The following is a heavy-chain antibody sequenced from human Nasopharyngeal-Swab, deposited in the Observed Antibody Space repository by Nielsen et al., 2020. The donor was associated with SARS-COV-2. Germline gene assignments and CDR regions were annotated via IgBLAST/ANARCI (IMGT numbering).Heavy chain of an antibody. CDR3: AKGANTMIVVVILDY. CDR1: GFTFSSYS. J-gene: IGHJ4*02. CDR2: ISWNSGST. D-gene: IGHD3-22*01. V-gene: IGHV3-9*01. Sequence: SLKISCAASGFTFSSYSMNWVRQAPGKGLEWVSGISWNSGSTGYADSVKGRFTISRDNAKNSLYLQMNSLRAEDTALYYCAKGANTMIVVVILDYWGQGTLVTVSS.